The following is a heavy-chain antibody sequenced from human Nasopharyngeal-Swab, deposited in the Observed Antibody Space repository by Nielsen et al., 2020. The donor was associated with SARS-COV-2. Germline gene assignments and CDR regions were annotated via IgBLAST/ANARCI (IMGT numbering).Heavy chain of an antibody. CDR2: IKQDGSEM. J-gene: IGHJ4*02. CDR3: AREGRDGFDY. Sequence: GGSLRLSYAASGFIFSNYWMTWVRQAPGKGLEWVANIKQDGSEMYYVDSVKGRFTISRDNAKNSLYLQMNSLRVEDTAVYNCAREGRDGFDYWGQGTLVTVSS. D-gene: IGHD5-24*01. CDR1: GFIFSNYW. V-gene: IGHV3-7*01.